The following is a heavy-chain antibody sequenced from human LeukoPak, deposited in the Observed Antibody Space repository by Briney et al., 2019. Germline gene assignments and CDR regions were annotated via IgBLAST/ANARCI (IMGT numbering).Heavy chain of an antibody. D-gene: IGHD2-21*02. CDR2: INTNTGNP. V-gene: IGHV7-4-1*02. CDR1: GYTFTSFD. Sequence: GASVKVSCKASGYTFTSFDMNWVRQATGQGLEWMGWINTNTGNPTYAQGFTGRFVFSLDTSVSTAYLQISSLKAEDTAVYYCARGSVTADFYYFDYWGQGTLVTVSS. J-gene: IGHJ4*02. CDR3: ARGSVTADFYYFDY.